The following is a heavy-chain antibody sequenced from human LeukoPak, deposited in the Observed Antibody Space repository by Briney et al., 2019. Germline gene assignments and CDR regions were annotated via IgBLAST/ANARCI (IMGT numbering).Heavy chain of an antibody. CDR2: ISYDGSNN. V-gene: IGHV3-30*18. J-gene: IGHJ4*02. D-gene: IGHD2-2*01. CDR3: AKDLSCSSTSCPHPLFDN. CDR1: GFTFSSYG. Sequence: PGGSLRLSCAASGFTFSSYGMQWVRQAPGKGLEWVAVISYDGSNNNYADSVKGRFTISRDNSKNTLYLQMNSLRAEDTAVYYCAKDLSCSSTSCPHPLFDNWGQGTLVTVSS.